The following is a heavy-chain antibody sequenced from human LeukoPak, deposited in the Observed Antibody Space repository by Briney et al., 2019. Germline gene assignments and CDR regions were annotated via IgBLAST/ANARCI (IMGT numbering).Heavy chain of an antibody. CDR1: GFTFSSYG. D-gene: IGHD6-19*01. J-gene: IGHJ4*02. CDR3: ARGEVAGTRALDY. CDR2: IWYDGSNK. V-gene: IGHV3-33*01. Sequence: GGSLRLSCAASGFTFSSYGMHWVRQAPGKGLEWVAVIWYDGSNKYYADSVKGRFTISRDNSKNTLYLQMNSLRAEDTAVYYCARGEVAGTRALDYWGQGTLVTVSS.